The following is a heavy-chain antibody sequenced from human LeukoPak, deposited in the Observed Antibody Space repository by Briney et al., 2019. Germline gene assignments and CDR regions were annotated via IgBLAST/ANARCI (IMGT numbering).Heavy chain of an antibody. Sequence: GASVKVSCKASGYTFTSYGISWVRQAPGQGLEWMGWISTYNGNTNYAQKLQGRVTMTTDTSTSTAYMDLRSLRSDDTAVYHCARGYWCSGISCYLDYWGQGTLVTVSS. CDR1: GYTFTSYG. D-gene: IGHD2-2*01. CDR3: ARGYWCSGISCYLDY. J-gene: IGHJ4*02. V-gene: IGHV1-18*01. CDR2: ISTYNGNT.